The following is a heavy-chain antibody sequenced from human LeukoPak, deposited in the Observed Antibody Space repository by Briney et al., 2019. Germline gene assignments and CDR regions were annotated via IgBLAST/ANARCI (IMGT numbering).Heavy chain of an antibody. CDR2: ISYDGSNI. J-gene: IGHJ4*02. CDR3: ARGPGRYLFDY. V-gene: IGHV3-30*03. D-gene: IGHD1-1*01. CDR1: GFTFSSYG. Sequence: PGGSLRLSCAASGFTFSSYGMHWVRQAPGKGLEWVAVISYDGSNIYYADSVKGRFTISRDNSKNTLYLQMNSLRAEDTAVYYCARGPGRYLFDYWGQGTLVTVSS.